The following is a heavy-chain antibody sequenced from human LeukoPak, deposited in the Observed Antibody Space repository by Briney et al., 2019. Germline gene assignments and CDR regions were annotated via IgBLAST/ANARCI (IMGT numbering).Heavy chain of an antibody. CDR1: GFTFSSYA. J-gene: IGHJ4*02. V-gene: IGHV3-64D*06. CDR3: VKDRGTAMVLYYFDY. D-gene: IGHD5-18*01. CDR2: ISSNGGST. Sequence: PGGSLRLSCSASGFTFSSYAMHWVRRAPGKGLEYVSAISSNGGSTYYADSVKGRFTISRDNSKNTLYLQMSSLRAEDTAVYYRVKDRGTAMVLYYFDYWGQGTLVTVSS.